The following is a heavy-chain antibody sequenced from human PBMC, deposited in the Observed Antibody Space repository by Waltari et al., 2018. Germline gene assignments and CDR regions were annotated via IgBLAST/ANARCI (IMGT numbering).Heavy chain of an antibody. J-gene: IGHJ4*02. CDR3: ARARGRVAARKGQNRYFDY. CDR2: INHSGST. Sequence: QVQLQQWGAGLLKPSETLSLTCAVYGGSFSGYYWSWIRQPPGKGLEWIGEINHSGSTNYNPSLKSRVTISVDTSKNQFSLKLSSVTAADTAVYYCARARGRVAARKGQNRYFDYWGQGTLVTVSS. D-gene: IGHD6-6*01. V-gene: IGHV4-34*01. CDR1: GGSFSGYY.